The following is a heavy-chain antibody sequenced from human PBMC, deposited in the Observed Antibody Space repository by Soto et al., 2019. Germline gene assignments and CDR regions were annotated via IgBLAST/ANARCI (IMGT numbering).Heavy chain of an antibody. CDR1: GYSFTSYW. V-gene: IGHV5-51*01. D-gene: IGHD3-16*01. Sequence: GESLKISCKGSGYSFTSYWIGWVRQMPGKGLEWMGIIYPGDSDTRYSPSFQGQVTISADKSISTAYLQWSSLKASDTAIYYCARPLGAGTFGGGMDVWGQGTTVTVSS. CDR2: IYPGDSDT. J-gene: IGHJ6*02. CDR3: ARPLGAGTFGGGMDV.